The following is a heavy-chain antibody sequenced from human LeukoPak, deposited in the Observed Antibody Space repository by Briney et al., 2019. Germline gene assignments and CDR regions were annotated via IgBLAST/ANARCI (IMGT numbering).Heavy chain of an antibody. CDR3: AKASPISPSGYLDY. Sequence: GGSLRLSCAASGFTFSSYGMHWVRQAPGKGLEWVAVISYDGSNKYYADSVKGRFTISRDNSKNTLYLQMNSLRAEDTAVYYCAKASPISPSGYLDYWGQGTLVTVSS. V-gene: IGHV3-30*18. D-gene: IGHD3-3*01. CDR1: GFTFSSYG. J-gene: IGHJ4*02. CDR2: ISYDGSNK.